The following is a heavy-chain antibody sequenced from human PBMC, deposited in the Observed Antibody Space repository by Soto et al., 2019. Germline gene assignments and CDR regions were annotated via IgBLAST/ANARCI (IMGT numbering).Heavy chain of an antibody. D-gene: IGHD3-9*01. J-gene: IGHJ5*02. V-gene: IGHV2-5*01. CDR3: AHSMVVDVMTMYYYILTGYYFGWFDP. CDR1: GFSLSTSGVG. CDR2: IYWNDDN. Sequence: SCRTLVNPTQTLKLTCIFSGFSLSTSGVGVGWIRPPPGKPLEWLALIYWNDDNRYSPSLKSSLTITKDTSKNLVVRTTTNMDPVDTATYFWAHSMVVDVMTMYYYILTGYYFGWFDPWGQGTLVTVSS.